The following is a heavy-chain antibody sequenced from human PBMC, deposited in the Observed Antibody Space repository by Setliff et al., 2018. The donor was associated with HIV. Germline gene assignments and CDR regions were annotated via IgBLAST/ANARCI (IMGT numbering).Heavy chain of an antibody. CDR3: ARGTAPRPASVLEFLEWLFPNWFDP. CDR2: IVVGSGKT. V-gene: IGHV1-58*01. Sequence: SVKVSCKASGFTFTGSAVQWMRQARGQRPEWIGWIVVGSGKTEYAQKFQERVTITRDTSISTAYMELSSLRSDDTAVYYCARGTAPRPASVLEFLEWLFPNWFDPWGQGTLVTVSS. CDR1: GFTFTGSA. J-gene: IGHJ5*02. D-gene: IGHD3-3*02.